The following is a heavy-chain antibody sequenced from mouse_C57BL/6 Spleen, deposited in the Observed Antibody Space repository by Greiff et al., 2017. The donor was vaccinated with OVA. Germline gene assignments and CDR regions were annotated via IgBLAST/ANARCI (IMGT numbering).Heavy chain of an antibody. CDR3: ARTGTDWYFDV. V-gene: IGHV2-2*01. D-gene: IGHD4-1*01. Sequence: QVQLKQSGPGLVQPSQCLSITCTVSGFSLTSYGVHWVRQSPGKGLEWLGVIWSGGSTDYNAAFISRLSISTDNSKSQVFLIMNSLHADDTAIYYCARTGTDWYFDVWGTGTTVTVSS. CDR2: IWSGGST. J-gene: IGHJ1*03. CDR1: GFSLTSYG.